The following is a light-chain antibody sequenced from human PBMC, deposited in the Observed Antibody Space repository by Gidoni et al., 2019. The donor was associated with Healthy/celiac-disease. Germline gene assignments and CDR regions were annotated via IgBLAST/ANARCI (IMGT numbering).Light chain of an antibody. Sequence: EIVLTPSPGTLSLSPGARATLSCRASQRVSSSYLAWYQQTPGQAPRLLIYGASSRATGIPDRFSGSGSGTDFTLTISRLEPEDFAVYYCQQYGSSLYTFGQGTKLEIK. CDR2: GAS. J-gene: IGKJ2*01. V-gene: IGKV3-20*01. CDR1: QRVSSSY. CDR3: QQYGSSLYT.